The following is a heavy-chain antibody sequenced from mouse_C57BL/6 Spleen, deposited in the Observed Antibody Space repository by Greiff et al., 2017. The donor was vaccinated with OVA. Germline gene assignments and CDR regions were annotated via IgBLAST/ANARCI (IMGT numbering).Heavy chain of an antibody. CDR1: GYTFTDYN. V-gene: IGHV1-18*01. J-gene: IGHJ1*03. CDR2: INPNNGGT. CDR3: ARIPSCDVGWYLDV. Sequence: EVQLQQSGPELVKPGASVKIPCKASGYTFTDYNMDWVKQSHGKSLEWIGDINPNNGGTIYNQKFKGKATLTVDKSSSTAYMELRSLTSEDTAVYYCARIPSCDVGWYLDVWGKGTTVTVSS.